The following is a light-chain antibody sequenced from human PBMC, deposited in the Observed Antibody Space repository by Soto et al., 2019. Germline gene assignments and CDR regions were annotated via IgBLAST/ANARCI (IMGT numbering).Light chain of an antibody. V-gene: IGKV3-15*01. CDR3: QQYNNWPRT. J-gene: IGKJ2*01. CDR1: QSVSSN. CDR2: GAS. Sequence: EIVMTQSPATLSVSPGERATLSCRASQSVSSNLAWYQQKPGQAPRLLIYGASTRATGIPARFSGSGSGTXXXXXXXXXXXXDFAVYYCQQYNNWPRTFGQGTKLEIK.